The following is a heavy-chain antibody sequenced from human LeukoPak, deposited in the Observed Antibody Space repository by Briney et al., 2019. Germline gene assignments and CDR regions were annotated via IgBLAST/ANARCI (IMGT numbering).Heavy chain of an antibody. CDR2: ISSSSSYI. Sequence: GGSLRLSCAASGFTFSSYSMNWVRQAPGKGLEWVSSISSSSSYIYYADSVKGRFTISRDNAKNSLYLQMNSLRAEDTAVYYCARATHNAMAGEFDYWGQGTLVTVSS. J-gene: IGHJ4*02. CDR3: ARATHNAMAGEFDY. CDR1: GFTFSSYS. V-gene: IGHV3-21*01. D-gene: IGHD6-19*01.